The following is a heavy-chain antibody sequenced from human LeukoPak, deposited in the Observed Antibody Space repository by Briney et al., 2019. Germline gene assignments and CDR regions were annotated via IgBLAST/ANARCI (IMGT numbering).Heavy chain of an antibody. V-gene: IGHV1-46*01. CDR2: INPSGGST. CDR1: GYTFTSYY. Sequence: ASVKVSCKASGYTFTSYYMHWVRQAPGQGLEWMGIINPSGGSTSYAQKFQGRVTMTRDMSTSTVYMELSSLRSEDTAVYYCARDPTLKDIALYYFDYWDQGTLVTVSS. CDR3: ARDPTLKDIALYYFDY. D-gene: IGHD2-8*02. J-gene: IGHJ4*02.